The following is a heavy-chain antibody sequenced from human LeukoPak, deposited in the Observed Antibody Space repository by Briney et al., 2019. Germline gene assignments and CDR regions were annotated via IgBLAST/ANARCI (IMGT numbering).Heavy chain of an antibody. CDR2: ISSSSSTI. CDR1: GFTFSSYS. Sequence: GGSLRLSCAASGFTFSSYSMNWVRQAPGKGLEWVSYISSSSSTIYYADSVKGRFTISRDNAKNSLFLQMTSLRAGDTAVYYCVRDKEGVGATRLDYWGQGTLVTVSS. D-gene: IGHD1-26*01. CDR3: VRDKEGVGATRLDY. V-gene: IGHV3-48*04. J-gene: IGHJ4*02.